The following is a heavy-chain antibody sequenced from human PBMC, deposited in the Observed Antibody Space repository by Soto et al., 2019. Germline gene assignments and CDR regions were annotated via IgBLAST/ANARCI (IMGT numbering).Heavy chain of an antibody. CDR2: NYHSGTT. J-gene: IGHJ4*02. Sequence: KPSETLSLTCAVSGVTISTYYRSWIRQPPGKGLEWIGYNYHSGTTNYNPSLKSRVTISVDTSKNQFSLRLTSVTAADTAIYYCVREAYIGYGHAIDHWGQGTLVTVSS. CDR1: GVTISTYY. D-gene: IGHD5-12*01. CDR3: VREAYIGYGHAIDH. V-gene: IGHV4-59*01.